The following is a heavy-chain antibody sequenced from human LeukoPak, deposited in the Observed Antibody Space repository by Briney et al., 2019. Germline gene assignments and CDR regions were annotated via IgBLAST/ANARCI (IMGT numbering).Heavy chain of an antibody. J-gene: IGHJ4*02. V-gene: IGHV1-69*05. CDR3: ARGVDYGGNSGRLDY. Sequence: SVKVSCKASGGTFSSYAISWVRQAPGQGLEWMGGIIPIFGTANYAQKFQGRVTITTDESTSTAYMELSSLRSEDTAVYYCARGVDYGGNSGRLDYWGQGTLVTASS. CDR2: IIPIFGTA. D-gene: IGHD4-23*01. CDR1: GGTFSSYA.